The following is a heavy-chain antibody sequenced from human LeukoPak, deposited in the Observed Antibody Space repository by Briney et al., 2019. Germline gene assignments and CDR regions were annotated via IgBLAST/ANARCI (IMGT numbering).Heavy chain of an antibody. J-gene: IGHJ4*02. V-gene: IGHV3-30*02. CDR2: ISFDGSIK. CDR3: AIPHGDFVY. Sequence: GGSLRLSCAASGFSFTSYGMHWVRQAPGKGLEWVSFISFDGSIKYYGVSVEGRFTISTDDSKNTLYLHMNSLRTEDTAVYFCAIPHGDFVYWGQGMLVTVSS. D-gene: IGHD4-17*01. CDR1: GFSFTSYG.